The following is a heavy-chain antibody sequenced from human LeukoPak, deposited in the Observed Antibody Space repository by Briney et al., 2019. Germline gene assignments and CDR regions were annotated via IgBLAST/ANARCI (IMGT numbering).Heavy chain of an antibody. J-gene: IGHJ5*02. CDR1: GGSINNYY. CDR2: IYYSGST. V-gene: IGHV4-39*01. D-gene: IGHD4-11*01. CDR3: ARRVAVGNYFDP. Sequence: PSETLSLTCTVSGGSINNYYWGWIRQPPGKGLEWIGSIYYSGSTYYNPSLKSRVTISVDTSKNQFSLKLSSVTAADTAVYYCARRVAVGNYFDPWGQGTLVTVSA.